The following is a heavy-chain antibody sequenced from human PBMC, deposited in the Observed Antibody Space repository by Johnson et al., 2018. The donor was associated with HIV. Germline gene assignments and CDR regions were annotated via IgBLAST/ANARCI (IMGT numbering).Heavy chain of an antibody. CDR2: IRYDGSNK. CDR3: ARARMAVAVFHAFDI. D-gene: IGHD6-19*01. J-gene: IGHJ3*02. Sequence: QVQVLESGGGLVKPGGSLRLSCAASGFTFSNAWMSWVRQAPGKGLEWVAFIRYDGSNKYPSASVKGLLTLSRDNSKNTLYLQMSSLRGEDTAVYYCARARMAVAVFHAFDIWGQGTVVTVSS. V-gene: IGHV3-30*02. CDR1: GFTFSNAW.